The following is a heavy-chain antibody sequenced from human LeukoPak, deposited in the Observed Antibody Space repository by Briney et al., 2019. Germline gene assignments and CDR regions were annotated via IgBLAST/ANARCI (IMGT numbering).Heavy chain of an antibody. CDR2: ISWDGGST. D-gene: IGHD3-16*01. V-gene: IGHV3-43*01. CDR1: GSTLDDYT. Sequence: QSGGSLRLSCAASGSTLDDYTMHCVRQAPGERLEWVSLISWDGGSTYYPETVKGRLTISRDKSKNSLYLQIDSLRAEVTAVSYCAKIPPVATYTVPNFAFWGQATLVTVSS. J-gene: IGHJ4*02. CDR3: AKIPPVATYTVPNFAF.